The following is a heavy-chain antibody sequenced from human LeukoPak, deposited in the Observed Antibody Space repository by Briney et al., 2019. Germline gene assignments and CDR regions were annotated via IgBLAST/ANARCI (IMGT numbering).Heavy chain of an antibody. Sequence: SETLSLTCAVYGGSFSGYYWSWIRQPPGKGLEWIGEINHSGSTNYNPSLKSRVTISVDTSKNQFSLKLSSVTAADTAVYYCARQLRYFDWPHLDYWGQGTLVTVSS. J-gene: IGHJ4*02. V-gene: IGHV4-34*01. CDR3: ARQLRYFDWPHLDY. CDR1: GGSFSGYY. CDR2: INHSGST. D-gene: IGHD3-9*01.